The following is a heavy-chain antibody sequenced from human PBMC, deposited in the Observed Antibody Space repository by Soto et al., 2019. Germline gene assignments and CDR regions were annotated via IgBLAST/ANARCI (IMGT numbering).Heavy chain of an antibody. CDR3: ARGATSPSY. V-gene: IGHV3-23*01. Sequence: EVQLLESGGGLVQPGGSLRLSCAASGFTFSSYGMSWVRQAPGKGLEWFSAISSSGGSAYYADSVKGRFTISRDNSKNTLYLQMNSLRAEDTAVYYCARGATSPSYWGQGTLVTVSS. J-gene: IGHJ4*02. CDR1: GFTFSSYG. CDR2: ISSSGGSA.